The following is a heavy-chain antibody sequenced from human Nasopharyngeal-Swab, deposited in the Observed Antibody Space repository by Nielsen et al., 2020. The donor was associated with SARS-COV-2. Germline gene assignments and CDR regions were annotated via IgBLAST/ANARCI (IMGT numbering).Heavy chain of an antibody. D-gene: IGHD6-19*01. CDR2: ISYDGSNK. V-gene: IGHV3-30*04. J-gene: IGHJ3*02. CDR3: ADGAVAGDDAFDI. Sequence: GESLKISCAASGFTFSSYAMHWVRQAPGKGLEWVAVISYDGSNKYYADSVKGRFTISRDNSKNTLYLQMNSLRAEDTAVYYCADGAVAGDDAFDIWGQGTMVTVSS. CDR1: GFTFSSYA.